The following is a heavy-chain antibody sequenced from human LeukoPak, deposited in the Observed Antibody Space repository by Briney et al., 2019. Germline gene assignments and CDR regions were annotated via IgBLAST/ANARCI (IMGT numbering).Heavy chain of an antibody. CDR2: IIPIFGTA. CDR3: ARHSGYCSGGSCYSTYYYYMDV. V-gene: IGHV1-69*05. CDR1: GGTFSSYA. J-gene: IGHJ6*03. Sequence: GSSVKVSCKASGGTFSSYAISWVRQAPGQGLEWMGGIIPIFGTANYAQKFQGRVTITTDESTSTAYMELSSLRSEDTAVYYCARHSGYCSGGSCYSTYYYYMDVWGKGTTVTVSS. D-gene: IGHD2-15*01.